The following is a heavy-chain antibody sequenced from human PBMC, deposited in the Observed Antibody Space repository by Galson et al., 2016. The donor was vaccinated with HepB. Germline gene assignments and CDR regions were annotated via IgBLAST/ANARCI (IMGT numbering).Heavy chain of an antibody. CDR2: ISISSNFI. Sequence: LRLSCAASGFTFSHYTMHWVHQPPGKGLEWVSSISISSNFIHYADSVKGRFTISRDNAKNSLFLQMSSLRAEDTAIYYCAKDSILDDWGQGILVTVSS. J-gene: IGHJ4*02. V-gene: IGHV3-21*01. D-gene: IGHD3-3*01. CDR3: AKDSILDD. CDR1: GFTFSHYT.